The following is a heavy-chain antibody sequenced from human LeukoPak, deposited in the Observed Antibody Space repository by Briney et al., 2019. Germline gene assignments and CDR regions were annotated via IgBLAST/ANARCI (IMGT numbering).Heavy chain of an antibody. V-gene: IGHV3-74*01. CDR2: ISTDGYTT. D-gene: IGHD2-15*01. J-gene: IGHJ4*02. CDR1: GLAFSAYK. Sequence: GGSLRLSCAASGLAFSAYKMHWVRQAPRKGLVWVSRISTDGYTTDYADCVQGRFTASRANTKNTWSLEMNSLRAEDTAVYYCVVGGSPGYWGQGTLVTVSS. CDR3: VVGGSPGY.